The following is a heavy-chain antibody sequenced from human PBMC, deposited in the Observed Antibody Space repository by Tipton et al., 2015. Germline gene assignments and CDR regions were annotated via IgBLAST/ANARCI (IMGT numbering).Heavy chain of an antibody. CDR3: AKDGEQWLGTYYYGMDV. CDR2: ISYDGSKK. D-gene: IGHD6-19*01. J-gene: IGHJ6*02. V-gene: IGHV3-30*18. CDR1: EFTFRTYG. Sequence: SLRLSCAASEFTFRTYGMHWVRQAPGKGLEWVAVISYDGSKKYYADSVKGRFTISRDNFKNTLYLEMNGLRAEDTALYYCAKDGEQWLGTYYYGMDVWGQGTTVTVSS.